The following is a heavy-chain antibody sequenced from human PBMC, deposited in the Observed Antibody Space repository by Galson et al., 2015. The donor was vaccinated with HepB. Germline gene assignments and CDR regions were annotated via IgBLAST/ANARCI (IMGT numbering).Heavy chain of an antibody. CDR1: GFSFDDYG. D-gene: IGHD6-13*01. CDR3: AREGDSSSFENGMDV. CDR2: INWNGGST. V-gene: IGHV3-20*04. Sequence: LRLSCAASGFSFDDYGMSWVRQAPGKGLEWVSGINWNGGSTGYADSVKGRFTISRDNSKNTLYLQMNSLRAEDTAVYYCAREGDSSSFENGMDVWGQGTTVTVSS. J-gene: IGHJ6*02.